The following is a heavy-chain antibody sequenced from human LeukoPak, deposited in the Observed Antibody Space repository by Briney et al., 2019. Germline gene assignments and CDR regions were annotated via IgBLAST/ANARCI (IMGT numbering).Heavy chain of an antibody. CDR3: AREPSEYFDY. Sequence: PGGSLRLSCAASGFTFSSYWMHWVRQAPGEGLVWVSLINSDGSSTTYADSVKGRFTISRDNAKNTLYLQMNSLRAEDTAVYYCAREPSEYFDYWGQGTLVTVSS. CDR2: INSDGSST. D-gene: IGHD6-19*01. J-gene: IGHJ4*02. V-gene: IGHV3-74*01. CDR1: GFTFSSYW.